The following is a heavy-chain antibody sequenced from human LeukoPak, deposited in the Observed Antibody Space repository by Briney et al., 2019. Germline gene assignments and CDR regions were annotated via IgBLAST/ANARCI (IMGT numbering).Heavy chain of an antibody. D-gene: IGHD2-2*01. V-gene: IGHV3-48*04. J-gene: IGHJ6*03. CDR1: GFTFSTYT. CDR3: ARAPRIYCSSTSCSAVNYYYYYMDV. CDR2: ISSSGSTI. Sequence: GGSLRLSCAASGFTFSTYTMNWVRQAPGKGLEWVSYISSSGSTIYYADSVKGRFTISRDNAKNSLYLQMNSLRAEDTAVYYCARAPRIYCSSTSCSAVNYYYYYMDVWGKGTTVTISS.